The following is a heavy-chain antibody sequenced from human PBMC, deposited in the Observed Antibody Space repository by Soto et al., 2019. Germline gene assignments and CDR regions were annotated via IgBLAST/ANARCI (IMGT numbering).Heavy chain of an antibody. CDR3: ARDSVAISHSSGPYGMDV. Sequence: PSETLSLTCTVSGGSISSGGYYWSWIRQHPGKGLEWIGYIYYSGSTYYNPSLKSRVTISVDTSKNQFSLKLSSVTAADTAVYYCARDSVAISHSSGPYGMDVWGQGTTVTVSS. V-gene: IGHV4-31*03. D-gene: IGHD3-22*01. CDR1: GGSISSGGYY. J-gene: IGHJ6*02. CDR2: IYYSGST.